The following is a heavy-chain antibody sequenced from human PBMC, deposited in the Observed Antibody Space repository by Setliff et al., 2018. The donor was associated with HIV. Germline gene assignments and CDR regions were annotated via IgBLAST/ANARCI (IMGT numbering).Heavy chain of an antibody. D-gene: IGHD3-22*01. V-gene: IGHV3-48*03. CDR2: ISSTSGTI. J-gene: IGHJ3*01. CDR3: VRSHFDPNGYYYHADAFEV. CDR1: GSTFSIHE. Sequence: GGSLRLSCSDSGSTFSIHEMNWVRQSPGKGLEWLSYISSTSGTIIYADSVKGRFTISRDNAQKSLYLQMNSLRAEDTAVYYCVRSHFDPNGYYYHADAFEVWGQGTMVTVSS.